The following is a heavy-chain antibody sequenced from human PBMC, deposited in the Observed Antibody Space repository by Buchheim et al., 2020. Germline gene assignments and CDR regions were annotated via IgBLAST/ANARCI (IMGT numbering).Heavy chain of an antibody. D-gene: IGHD3-22*01. V-gene: IGHV3-30*04. Sequence: QVQLVESGGGVVQPGRSLRLSCAASGFTFSSYAMHWVRQAPGKGLEWVAVISYDGSNTYYADSVKGRFTISRDNSKNTLYLQMNSLRAEDTAVYYCARGSSGYLVSMDVWGQGTT. CDR3: ARGSSGYLVSMDV. CDR2: ISYDGSNT. J-gene: IGHJ6*02. CDR1: GFTFSSYA.